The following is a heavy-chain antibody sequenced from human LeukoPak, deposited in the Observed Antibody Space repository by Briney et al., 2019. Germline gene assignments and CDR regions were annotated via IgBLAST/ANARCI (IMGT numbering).Heavy chain of an antibody. Sequence: GGSLRLSCAAPGFTFSSYSMNWVRQAPGKGLEWVSSISSSSSYIYYADSVKGRFTISRDNAKNSLYLQMNSLRAEDTAVYYCARDWDSGSYPLYYYYYYMDVWGKGTTVTVSS. CDR2: ISSSSSYI. V-gene: IGHV3-21*01. D-gene: IGHD1-26*01. J-gene: IGHJ6*03. CDR1: GFTFSSYS. CDR3: ARDWDSGSYPLYYYYYYMDV.